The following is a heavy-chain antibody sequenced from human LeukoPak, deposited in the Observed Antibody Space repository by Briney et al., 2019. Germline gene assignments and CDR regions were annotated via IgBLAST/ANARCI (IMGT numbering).Heavy chain of an antibody. D-gene: IGHD3-3*01. CDR2: ITPIFGTA. CDR1: GGTFSSYA. Sequence: SVKVSCKASGGTFSSYAISWVRQAPGQGLEWMGRITPIFGTANYAQKFQGRVTITTDESTSTAYMELRSLRSDDTAVYYCARSSRDFWSGYHNWFDPWGQGTLVTVSS. J-gene: IGHJ5*02. V-gene: IGHV1-69*05. CDR3: ARSSRDFWSGYHNWFDP.